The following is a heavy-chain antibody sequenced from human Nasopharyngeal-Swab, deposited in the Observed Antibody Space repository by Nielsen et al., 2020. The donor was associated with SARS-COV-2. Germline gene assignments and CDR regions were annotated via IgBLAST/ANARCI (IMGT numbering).Heavy chain of an antibody. Sequence: SNTLSLTCTVFGGSISSGDYYWSWIRQPPGKGLEWIGYIYYSGSTNYNPSLKSRVTISVDTSKNQFSLKLSSVTAADTAVYYCSRDYYYYMDVWGKGTTVTVSS. CDR2: IYYSGST. CDR3: SRDYYYYMDV. J-gene: IGHJ6*03. V-gene: IGHV4-61*08. CDR1: GGSISSGDYY.